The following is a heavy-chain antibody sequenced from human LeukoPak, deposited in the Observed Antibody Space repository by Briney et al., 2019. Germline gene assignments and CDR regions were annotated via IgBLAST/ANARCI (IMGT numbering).Heavy chain of an antibody. CDR2: IIPIFGTA. CDR1: GGTFSSYA. CDR3: ARRVGYYYDSSGTHFDY. D-gene: IGHD3-22*01. J-gene: IGHJ4*02. V-gene: IGHV1-69*05. Sequence: SVKVSCKASGGTFSSYAISWVRQAPGQGLEWMGGIIPIFGTANYAQKFQGRVTITTDESTSTAYMELSSLRSEDTAVYYCARRVGYYYDSSGTHFDYWGQGTLVIVSS.